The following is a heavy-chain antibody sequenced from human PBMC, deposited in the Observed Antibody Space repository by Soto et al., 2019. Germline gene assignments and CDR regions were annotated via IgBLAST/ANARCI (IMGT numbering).Heavy chain of an antibody. V-gene: IGHV1-18*01. J-gene: IGHJ4*02. CDR3: ARSDYDILTGYSPVIDY. D-gene: IGHD3-9*01. Sequence: GASLKVSCKASGYTFTSYGISWVRQAPGQGLEWMGWISAYNGNTNYAQKLQGRVTMTTDTSTSTAYMELRSLRSDDTAVYYCARSDYDILTGYSPVIDYWGQGTLVTVSS. CDR1: GYTFTSYG. CDR2: ISAYNGNT.